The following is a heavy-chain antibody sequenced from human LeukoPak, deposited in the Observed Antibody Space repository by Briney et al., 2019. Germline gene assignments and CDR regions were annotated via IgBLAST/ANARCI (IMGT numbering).Heavy chain of an antibody. CDR2: IYYSGST. CDR3: AREDLTHDSSAYFDY. J-gene: IGHJ4*02. CDR1: GGSISSSSYY. Sequence: SETLSLTCTVSGGSISSSSYYWGWIRQPPGKGLEWIGSIYYSGSTYYNPSLKSRVTISVDTSKNQFSLKLSSVTAADTAVYYCAREDLTHDSSAYFDYWGQGTLVTVSS. V-gene: IGHV4-39*07. D-gene: IGHD3-22*01.